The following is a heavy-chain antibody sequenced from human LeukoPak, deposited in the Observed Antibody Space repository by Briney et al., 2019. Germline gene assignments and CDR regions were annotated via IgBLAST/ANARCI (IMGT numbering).Heavy chain of an antibody. J-gene: IGHJ4*02. V-gene: IGHV4-34*01. CDR1: GGSFSGYY. CDR3: ARHGALTWGVVKRLRHYFDY. D-gene: IGHD2-15*01. Sequence: SETLSLTCAVYGGSFSGYYWSWIRQPPGKGLEWIGEINHSGSTNYNPSLKSRVTISVDTSKNQFSLKLSSVTAADTAVYYCARHGALTWGVVKRLRHYFDYWGQGTLVTVSS. CDR2: INHSGST.